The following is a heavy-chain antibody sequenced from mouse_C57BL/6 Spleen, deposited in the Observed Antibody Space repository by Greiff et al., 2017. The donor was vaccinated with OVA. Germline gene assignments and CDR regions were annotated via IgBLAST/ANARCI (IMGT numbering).Heavy chain of an antibody. Sequence: QVQLQQSGPGLVQPSQSLSITCTVSGFSLTSYGVHWVRQSPGKGLEWLGVIWSGGSTDYNAAFISRLSISKDNSTSQVFFKMNSLRADDTAIYYCARKDGDYGYYAMDYWGQGTSVTVSS. CDR3: ARKDGDYGYYAMDY. D-gene: IGHD2-4*01. V-gene: IGHV2-2*01. J-gene: IGHJ4*01. CDR2: IWSGGST. CDR1: GFSLTSYG.